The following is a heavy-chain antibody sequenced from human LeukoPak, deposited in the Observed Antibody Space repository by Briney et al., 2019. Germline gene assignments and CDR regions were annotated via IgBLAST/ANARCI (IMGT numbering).Heavy chain of an antibody. J-gene: IGHJ6*03. Sequence: SETLSLTCTVSGGSISSSSYYWGWIRQPPGKGLEWIGSIYYSGSTYYNPSLKSRVTISVDKSKNQFSLKLSSVTAADTAVYYCARGGFRHFSNYYYMDVWGKGTTVTVSS. CDR1: GGSISSSSYY. V-gene: IGHV4-39*07. CDR3: ARGGFRHFSNYYYMDV. CDR2: IYYSGST. D-gene: IGHD4-11*01.